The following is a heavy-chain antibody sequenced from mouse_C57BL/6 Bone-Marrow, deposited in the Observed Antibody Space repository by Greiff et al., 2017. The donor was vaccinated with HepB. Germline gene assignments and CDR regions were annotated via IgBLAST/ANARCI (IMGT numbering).Heavy chain of an antibody. CDR2: IRNKANGYTT. CDR1: GFTFTDYY. V-gene: IGHV7-3*01. Sequence: DVKLVESGGGLVQPGGSLSLSCAASGFTFTDYYMSWVRQPPGKALEWLGFIRNKANGYTTEYSASVKGRFTISRDNSQSILYLQMNALRAEDSATYYCARYYDYDGDYYAMDYWGQGTSVTVSS. CDR3: ARYYDYDGDYYAMDY. D-gene: IGHD2-4*01. J-gene: IGHJ4*01.